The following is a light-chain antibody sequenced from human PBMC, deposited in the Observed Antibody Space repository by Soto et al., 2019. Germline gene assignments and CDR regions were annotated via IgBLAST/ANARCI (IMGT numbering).Light chain of an antibody. CDR3: KQSGSSPRT. J-gene: IGKJ2*02. CDR1: QSVSSNY. Sequence: IGLTQSPGTLSLSPGERATLSCRASQSVSSNYLAWYQQKPGQGPRLLIFGASSRLTGIPDRFSGSWSGTDFTLTISRLEHEDFAVYYCKQSGSSPRTVGQGTKVEIK. CDR2: GAS. V-gene: IGKV3-20*01.